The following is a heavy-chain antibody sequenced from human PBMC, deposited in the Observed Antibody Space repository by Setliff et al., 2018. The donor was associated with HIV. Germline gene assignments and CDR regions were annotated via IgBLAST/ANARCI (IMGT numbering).Heavy chain of an antibody. V-gene: IGHV4-34*01. CDR1: GASFSGYF. J-gene: IGHJ6*01. Sequence: SETLSLTCSVNGASFSGYFWSWIRQSPGKGLECIGEINHSGITNYNPSLKSRVTISVDTSKNQFSHYNRYSQSTPAPSLGAGGSSPSSNYY. CDR3: GGSSPSSNYY. D-gene: IGHD3-22*01. CDR2: INHSGIT.